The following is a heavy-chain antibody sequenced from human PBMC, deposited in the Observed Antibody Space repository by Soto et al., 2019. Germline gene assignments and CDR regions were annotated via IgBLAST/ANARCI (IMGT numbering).Heavy chain of an antibody. Sequence: SLRLSCAASGFTFDDYAMHWVRQAPGKVLEWVSGISWNSGSIGYADSVKGRFTISRDNAKNSLYLQMNSLRAEDTALYYCAKDITYYDFWSGYSGNYYYYGMAVWGQGATVTVSS. CDR1: GFTFDDYA. D-gene: IGHD3-3*01. CDR2: ISWNSGSI. V-gene: IGHV3-9*01. J-gene: IGHJ6*02. CDR3: AKDITYYDFWSGYSGNYYYYGMAV.